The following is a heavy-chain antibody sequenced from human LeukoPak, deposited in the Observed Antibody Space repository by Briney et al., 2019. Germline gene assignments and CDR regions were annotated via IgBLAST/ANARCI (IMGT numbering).Heavy chain of an antibody. J-gene: IGHJ4*02. D-gene: IGHD2-2*01. CDR2: IIPIFGTA. V-gene: IGHV1-69*05. CDR1: GGTFISYA. CDR3: ASGLGYCSSTSCPAVDY. Sequence: ASVKVSCKASGGTFISYAISWVRQAPGQGLEWMGGIIPIFGTANYAQKFQGRVTITTDESTSTAYMELSSLRSEDTAVYYCASGLGYCSSTSCPAVDYWGQGTLVTVSS.